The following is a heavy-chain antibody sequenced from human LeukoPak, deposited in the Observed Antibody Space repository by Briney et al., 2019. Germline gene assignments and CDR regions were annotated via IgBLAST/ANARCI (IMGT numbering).Heavy chain of an antibody. CDR2: ISYDGSNK. J-gene: IGHJ4*02. Sequence: GGSLRLSCAASGFTFSSYGMHWVRQAPGKGLEWVAVISYDGSNKYYADSVKGRFTISRDNSKNTLYLQMNSLRAEDTAVYYCASGSTILVLKYYFDYWGQGTLVTVSS. D-gene: IGHD2-2*01. CDR1: GFTFSSYG. V-gene: IGHV3-30*03. CDR3: ASGSTILVLKYYFDY.